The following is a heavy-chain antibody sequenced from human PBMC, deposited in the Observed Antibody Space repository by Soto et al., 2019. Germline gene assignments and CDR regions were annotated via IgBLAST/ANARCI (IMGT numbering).Heavy chain of an antibody. J-gene: IGHJ3*02. V-gene: IGHV5-51*01. CDR1: GYSFTSYW. CDR2: IYPGDSDT. CDR3: ARPVYYYDSSGYYGPDAFDI. D-gene: IGHD3-22*01. Sequence: GESLKISCKGSGYSFTSYWIGWVCQMPGKGLEWMGIIYPGDSDTRYSPSFQGQVTISADKSISTAYLQWSSLKASDTAMYYCARPVYYYDSSGYYGPDAFDIWGQGTMVTVSS.